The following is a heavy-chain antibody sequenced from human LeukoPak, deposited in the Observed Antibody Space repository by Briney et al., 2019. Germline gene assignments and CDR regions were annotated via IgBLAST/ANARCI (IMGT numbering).Heavy chain of an antibody. D-gene: IGHD3-3*01. J-gene: IGHJ5*02. V-gene: IGHV1-18*01. CDR3: ARGGLRFLEWLSSAYNWFDP. Sequence: GASVKVSCKASGYTFTSYGISWVRQAPGQGLEWMGWISAYNGNTNYAQKLQGRVTMTRNTSISAAYMELSSLRSEDTAVYYCARGGLRFLEWLSSAYNWFDPWGQGTLVTVSS. CDR1: GYTFTSYG. CDR2: ISAYNGNT.